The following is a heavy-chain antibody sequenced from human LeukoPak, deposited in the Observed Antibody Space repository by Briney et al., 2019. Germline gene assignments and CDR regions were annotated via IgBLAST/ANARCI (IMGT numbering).Heavy chain of an antibody. Sequence: TPSQTLSLTCTISGGSVSRGSYYWTWIRQPAGKGLEWVGRIYTSGSTNYNPSLKSRVTISVDTSKNQYSLKLSSVTAADTAVYHCARDSGSGWYWYFDLWGRGTLVTVSS. V-gene: IGHV4-61*02. CDR3: ARDSGSGWYWYFDL. CDR1: GGSVSRGSYY. CDR2: IYTSGST. J-gene: IGHJ2*01. D-gene: IGHD6-19*01.